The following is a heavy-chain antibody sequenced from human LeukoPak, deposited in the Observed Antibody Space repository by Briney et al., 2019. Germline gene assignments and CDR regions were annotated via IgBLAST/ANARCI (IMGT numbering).Heavy chain of an antibody. V-gene: IGHV1-8*01. Sequence: ASVTVSCKASGYTFTSYDINWVRQAPGKGLEWMGWMNLNIVNTGSTQNFQSSVTITRNTSITTAYMELSSLRSENTAVYYCARGRDSSGWYSGGWFVPWGQGTLVTVSS. D-gene: IGHD6-19*01. CDR3: ARGRDSSGWYSGGWFVP. CDR2: MNLNIVNT. CDR1: GYTFTSYD. J-gene: IGHJ5*02.